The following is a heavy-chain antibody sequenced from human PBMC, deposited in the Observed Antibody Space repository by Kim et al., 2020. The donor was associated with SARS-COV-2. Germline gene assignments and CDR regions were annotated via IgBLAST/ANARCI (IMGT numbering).Heavy chain of an antibody. D-gene: IGHD6-13*01. CDR3: ARGHNLAIAAAYFDY. V-gene: IGHV1-46*01. Sequence: QTCQGRGTMTRDTSTSTGYMELSSLRSEDTAVYYCARGHNLAIAAAYFDYWGQGTLVTVSS. J-gene: IGHJ4*02.